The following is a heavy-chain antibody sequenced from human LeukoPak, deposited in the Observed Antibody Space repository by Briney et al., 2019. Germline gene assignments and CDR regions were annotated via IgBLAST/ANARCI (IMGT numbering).Heavy chain of an antibody. Sequence: GASVKVSCKASGYTFTGYYMHWVRQAPGQGLEWMGWINPNSGGTNYAQKFQGRVTMPRDTSISTAYMELSRLRSDDTAVYYCAKEAYDSSGSPQSAFDIWGQGTMVTVSS. CDR3: AKEAYDSSGSPQSAFDI. CDR2: INPNSGGT. D-gene: IGHD3-22*01. V-gene: IGHV1-2*02. CDR1: GYTFTGYY. J-gene: IGHJ3*02.